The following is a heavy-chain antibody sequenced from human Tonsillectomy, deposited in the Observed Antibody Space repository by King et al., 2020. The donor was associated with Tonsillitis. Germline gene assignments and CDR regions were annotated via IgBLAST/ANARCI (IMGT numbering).Heavy chain of an antibody. CDR2: IYYSGST. CDR1: GGSISGDY. Sequence: VQLQESGPGLVKPSETLSLTCTVSGGSISGDYWSWIRQTPGKGLEWIGYIYYSGSTNYNPSRKSRVTMSEDTSKNHFSLRLSSVTAADTAVYYCARPYTTSFYYFDLWGRGTLVTVSS. J-gene: IGHJ2*01. CDR3: ARPYTTSFYYFDL. V-gene: IGHV4-59*08. D-gene: IGHD6-6*01.